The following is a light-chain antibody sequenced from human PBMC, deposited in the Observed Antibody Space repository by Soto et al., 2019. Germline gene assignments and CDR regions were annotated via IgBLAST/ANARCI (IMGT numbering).Light chain of an antibody. J-gene: IGKJ5*01. V-gene: IGKV1-39*01. CDR1: QSISSY. CDR3: RHRYSTVQIT. CDR2: AAS. Sequence: DIQMTQSPSSLSASVGDRVTITCRASQSISSYLNWYQQKPGKAPKLLIYAASTLQSGVPSRFSGSGSATAFDDTICSIKPGDFVTYYCRHRYSTVQITFGHGKSLEIK.